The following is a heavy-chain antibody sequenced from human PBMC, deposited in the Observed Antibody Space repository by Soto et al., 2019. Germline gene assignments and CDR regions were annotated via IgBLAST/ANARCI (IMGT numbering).Heavy chain of an antibody. CDR3: TIVLALPPTDAFDI. D-gene: IGHD3-3*02. V-gene: IGHV3-15*01. Sequence: EGQLLEAGGRLVEPGGSLRLSCAASGFNFNVAWMNWVRQAPGKGLEWRGRIKSKGGGETTEYVAFVKGRFTISRDDSKNTLYLQMTSLKSEDTAVYYCTIVLALPPTDAFDIWGQGTMVTVSS. CDR1: GFNFNVAW. CDR2: IKSKGGGETT. J-gene: IGHJ3*02.